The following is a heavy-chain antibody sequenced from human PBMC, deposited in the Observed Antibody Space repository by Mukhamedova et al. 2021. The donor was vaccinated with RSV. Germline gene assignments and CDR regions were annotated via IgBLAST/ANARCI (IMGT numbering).Heavy chain of an antibody. V-gene: IGHV4-31*02. CDR2: IYYSGST. J-gene: IGHJ5*02. Sequence: GYIYYSGSTYYNPSLKSRVTISVDTSKNQFSLKLSSVTAAATAVYYCARAEESITMIVVVPRFDPWGQGTLVTVSS. CDR3: ARAEESITMIVVVPRFDP. D-gene: IGHD3-22*01.